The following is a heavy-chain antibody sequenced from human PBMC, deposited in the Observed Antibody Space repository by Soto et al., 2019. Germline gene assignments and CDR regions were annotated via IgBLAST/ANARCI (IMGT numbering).Heavy chain of an antibody. CDR2: ISGTSPSR. J-gene: IGHJ4*02. V-gene: IGHV3-23*01. D-gene: IGHD3-3*01. CDR3: ATRIFGVEY. CDR1: GFTFSPYA. Sequence: EVQLLESGGGLVQPGGSLGLSCAASGFTFSPYAMIWVRQPPGKGREGVSAISGTSPSRYYADSVQGRFSISTDSSRKTLFLQMNTLRAEDTAVYFCATRIFGVEYWGQGTLVTVSS.